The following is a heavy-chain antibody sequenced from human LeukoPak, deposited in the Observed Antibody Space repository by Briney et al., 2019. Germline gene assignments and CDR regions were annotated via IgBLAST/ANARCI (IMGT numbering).Heavy chain of an antibody. CDR3: STYKYDQGYYAMDV. V-gene: IGHV3-15*01. CDR2: IKKRSDGGAT. D-gene: IGHD1-14*01. J-gene: IGHJ6*02. CDR1: GFIFSRYW. Sequence: GGSLRLSCAASGFIFSRYWMSWVRQAPGKGLEWVGRIKKRSDGGATDYAAPVKGRFTISRDDSENTLYLQMNSLKTEDTAVYYCSTYKYDQGYYAMDVWGQGTTVTVSS.